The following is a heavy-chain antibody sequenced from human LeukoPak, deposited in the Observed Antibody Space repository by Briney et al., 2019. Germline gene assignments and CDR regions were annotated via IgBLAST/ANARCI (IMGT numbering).Heavy chain of an antibody. V-gene: IGHV4-61*01. J-gene: IGHJ4*02. D-gene: IGHD2-21*02. CDR1: GGSVSSGSYY. Sequence: SETLSLTCTVSGGSVSSGSYYWSWIRHPPGKGLEWIGYIYYSGSTNSNPSLKSRVTISVDTSKNQFSLKLSSVTAADTAVYYCARGPVVVTAYHIDYWGQGTLVTVSS. CDR3: ARGPVVVTAYHIDY. CDR2: IYYSGST.